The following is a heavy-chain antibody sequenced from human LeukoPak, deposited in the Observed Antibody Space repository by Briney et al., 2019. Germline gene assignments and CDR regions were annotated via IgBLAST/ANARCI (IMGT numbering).Heavy chain of an antibody. J-gene: IGHJ6*04. CDR1: GYTFTGYY. CDR2: INPNSGGT. D-gene: IGHD6-19*01. V-gene: IGHV1-2*02. Sequence: ASVKVSCKASGYTFTGYYMHWVRQAPGQGLEWMGWINPNSGGTNYAQKFQGRVTMTRDTSISTAYMELSRLRSDDTAVYYCARRTGYSGGWYAVGGMDVGGKGTTVTVSS. CDR3: ARRTGYSGGWYAVGGMDV.